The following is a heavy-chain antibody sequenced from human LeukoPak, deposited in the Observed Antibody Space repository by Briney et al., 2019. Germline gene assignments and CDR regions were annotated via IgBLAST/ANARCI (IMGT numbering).Heavy chain of an antibody. J-gene: IGHJ4*02. V-gene: IGHV5-51*01. D-gene: IGHD5-12*01. Sequence: GESLKISCKGSGYTFTNYWIGWVRQMPGKGLEWMGVIYPGSSDTRYSPSLQGQVTISADKSISTAYLQWNSLKASDTAMYYCARQGGGSDYDYSSFWGQGTLVTVSS. CDR1: GYTFTNYW. CDR3: ARQGGGSDYDYSSF. CDR2: IYPGSSDT.